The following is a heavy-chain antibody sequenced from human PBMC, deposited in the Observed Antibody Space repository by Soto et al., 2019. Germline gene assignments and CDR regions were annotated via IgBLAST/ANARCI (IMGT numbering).Heavy chain of an antibody. Sequence: GGSLRLSCAASGFTFSSYWMHWVRQAPGKGLVWVSRINSDGSSTSYADSVKGRFTISRDNAKNTLYLQMNSLRAEDTAVYYCARALSLIVDYGDYPYYMDVWGKGTTVTVSS. CDR1: GFTFSSYW. V-gene: IGHV3-74*01. CDR3: ARALSLIVDYGDYPYYMDV. CDR2: INSDGSST. J-gene: IGHJ6*03. D-gene: IGHD4-17*01.